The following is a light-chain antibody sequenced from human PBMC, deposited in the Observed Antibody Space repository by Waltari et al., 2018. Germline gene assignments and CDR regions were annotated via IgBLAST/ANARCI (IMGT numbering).Light chain of an antibody. CDR1: QSVLYSSNNKNY. J-gene: IGKJ1*01. CDR2: WAS. CDR3: QQSYSPHRT. V-gene: IGKV4-1*01. Sequence: DIVMTQSPDSLAVSLGERATINCKSSQSVLYSSNNKNYLAWYQQKPGQPPKLLIYWASIRESGVPDRFSGCGSETDFTLTISSLQAEDVAVYYCQQSYSPHRTFGQGTRVEIK.